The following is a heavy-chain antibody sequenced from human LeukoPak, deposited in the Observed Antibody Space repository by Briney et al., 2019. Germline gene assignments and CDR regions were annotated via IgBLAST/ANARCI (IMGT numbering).Heavy chain of an antibody. CDR1: GFTFSSYA. Sequence: GGSPRLSCAASGFTFSSYAMSWVRQAPGKGLEWVSAISGSGGSTYYADSVKGRFTISRDNSKNTLYLQMNSLRAEDTAVYYCAKLRPIVVVIGYYFDYWGQGTLVTVSS. CDR2: ISGSGGST. J-gene: IGHJ4*02. V-gene: IGHV3-23*01. CDR3: AKLRPIVVVIGYYFDY. D-gene: IGHD3-22*01.